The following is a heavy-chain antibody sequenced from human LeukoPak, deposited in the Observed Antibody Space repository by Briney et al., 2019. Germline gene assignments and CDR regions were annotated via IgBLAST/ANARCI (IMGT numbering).Heavy chain of an antibody. V-gene: IGHV4-59*01. CDR3: ARSRDEYSSSD. J-gene: IGHJ4*02. CDR1: GGSISSYY. Sequence: PSGTLSLTCTVSGGSISSYYWSWIRQPPGKGLEWIGYIYYSGSTNYNPSLKSRVTISVDTSKNQFSLKLSSVTAADTAVYYCARSRDEYSSSDWGQGTLVTVSS. D-gene: IGHD6-6*01. CDR2: IYYSGST.